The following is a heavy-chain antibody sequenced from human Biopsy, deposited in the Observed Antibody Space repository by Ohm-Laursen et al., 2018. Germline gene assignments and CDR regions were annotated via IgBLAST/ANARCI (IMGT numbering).Heavy chain of an antibody. Sequence: SSVKVSCKVSGYSFTSYGMNWVRQAPGQGLAWVGWISPYFGNTNSTQKLQARVTLSTETSTDTAYMELRSLRYDDTAIYYCVREGLDCAGGTCYSGPLDLWGQGTLITVSS. CDR3: VREGLDCAGGTCYSGPLDL. J-gene: IGHJ4*03. D-gene: IGHD2-15*01. CDR2: ISPYFGNT. V-gene: IGHV1-18*01. CDR1: GYSFTSYG.